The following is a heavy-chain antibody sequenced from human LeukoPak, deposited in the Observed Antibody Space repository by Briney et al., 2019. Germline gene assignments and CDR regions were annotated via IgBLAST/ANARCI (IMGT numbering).Heavy chain of an antibody. V-gene: IGHV3-7*03. D-gene: IGHD1-26*01. CDR2: INKDGGEK. J-gene: IGHJ4*02. CDR3: VKDSPPRYSGSPPAY. Sequence: SGGSLRLSCAASGFTFSSYRMSWVRQAPGKGLEWVANINKDGGEKYNVDSVKGRFTISRDNAKNSLYLQMNSLRADDTAVYYCVKDSPPRYSGSPPAYWGQGTLVTVSS. CDR1: GFTFSSYR.